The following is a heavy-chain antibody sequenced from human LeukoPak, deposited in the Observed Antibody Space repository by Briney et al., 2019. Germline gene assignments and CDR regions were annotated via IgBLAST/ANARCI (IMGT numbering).Heavy chain of an antibody. CDR2: INHSGST. Sequence: SETLSLTCAVYGGSFSGYYWSWIRQPPGKGLEWIGEINHSGSTNYNPSLKSRVTISVDTSKNQFSLKLSSVTAADTAVYYCARGLYYYYGMDVWGQGTTVTVSS. J-gene: IGHJ6*02. CDR1: GGSFSGYY. CDR3: ARGLYYYYGMDV. V-gene: IGHV4-34*01.